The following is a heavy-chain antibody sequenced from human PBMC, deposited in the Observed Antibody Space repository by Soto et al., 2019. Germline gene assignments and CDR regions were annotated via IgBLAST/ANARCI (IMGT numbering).Heavy chain of an antibody. CDR2: ISAYNGNT. CDR3: ARWGGDYYDSSGYYYDY. V-gene: IGHV1-18*04. D-gene: IGHD3-22*01. Sequence: ASVKVSCKASGYTFTSYGISWVRQAPGQGLEWMGWISAYNGNTNYAQKLQGRVTMTTDTSTSTAYMELRSLRSDDTAVYYCARWGGDYYDSSGYYYDYWGQGTLVTVSS. J-gene: IGHJ4*02. CDR1: GYTFTSYG.